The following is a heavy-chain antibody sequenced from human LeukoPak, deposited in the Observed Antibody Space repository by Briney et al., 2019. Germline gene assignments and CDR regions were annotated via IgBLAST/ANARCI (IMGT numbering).Heavy chain of an antibody. CDR3: AKEIAMASFFDY. D-gene: IGHD6-19*01. Sequence: GGSLRLSCAASGFTFSSYGMHWVRQAPGKGLEWVAVISYDGSNKYYADSVKGRFTISRDNSKNTLYLQMNSLRAEDTAVYYCAKEIAMASFFDYWGQGTLVTVSS. J-gene: IGHJ4*02. CDR2: ISYDGSNK. CDR1: GFTFSSYG. V-gene: IGHV3-30*18.